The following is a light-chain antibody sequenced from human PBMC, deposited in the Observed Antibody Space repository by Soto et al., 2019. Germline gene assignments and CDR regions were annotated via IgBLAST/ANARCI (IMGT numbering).Light chain of an antibody. J-gene: IGLJ2*01. CDR2: EVS. CDR1: SSDVGGYTF. CDR3: SSYARSNTVV. Sequence: QSALTQPPSASGSPGQSVTISCTGSSSDVGGYTFVSWYQQHPGKAPKVMIFEVSKRPSGVPDRFSGSKSGNTASLTVSGLQAEDEADYYCSSYARSNTVVFGGGTKLTVL. V-gene: IGLV2-8*01.